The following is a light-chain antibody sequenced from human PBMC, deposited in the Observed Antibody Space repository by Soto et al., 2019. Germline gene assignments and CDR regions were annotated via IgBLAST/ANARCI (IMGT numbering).Light chain of an antibody. CDR1: QSVSSN. Sequence: EILLTQSPGTLSLSPGEIATFSCKASQSVSSNLAWYQQKPGQAPRLLIYGASTRATGIPARFSGSGSGTEFTLTISSLQSEDFAVYYCQQYNNWPRTFGQGTKVDI. CDR3: QQYNNWPRT. CDR2: GAS. J-gene: IGKJ1*01. V-gene: IGKV3-15*01.